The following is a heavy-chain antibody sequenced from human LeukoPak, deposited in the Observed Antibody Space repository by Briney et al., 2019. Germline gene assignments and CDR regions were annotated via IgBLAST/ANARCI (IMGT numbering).Heavy chain of an antibody. CDR1: GGTFSSYA. CDR2: IIPIFGTA. V-gene: IGHV1-69*05. CDR3: APDCSSTSCYGY. D-gene: IGHD2-2*01. J-gene: IGHJ4*02. Sequence: SVKVSCKASGGTFSSYAISWVRQAPGQGLEWMGGIIPIFGTANYAQKFQGRVTITTDASTSTAYMELSSLRSEDTAVYYCAPDCSSTSCYGYWGQGTLVTVSS.